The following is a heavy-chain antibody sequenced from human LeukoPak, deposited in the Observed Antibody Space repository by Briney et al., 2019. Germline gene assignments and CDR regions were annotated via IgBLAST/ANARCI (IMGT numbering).Heavy chain of an antibody. V-gene: IGHV3-23*01. CDR3: ARDTYYDSSGSDY. J-gene: IGHJ4*02. Sequence: GGSLRLSCAASGFTFSSYAMSWVRQAPGKGLEWVSAISGSGGSTYYADSVKGRFTISRDNSKNTLYLQMSSLRAEDTAVYYCARDTYYDSSGSDYWGQGTLVTVSS. CDR2: ISGSGGST. D-gene: IGHD3-22*01. CDR1: GFTFSSYA.